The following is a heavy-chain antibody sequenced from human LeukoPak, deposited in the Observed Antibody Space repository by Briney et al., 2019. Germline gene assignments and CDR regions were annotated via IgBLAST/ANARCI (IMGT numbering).Heavy chain of an antibody. CDR2: IYPGDSDT. D-gene: IGHD6-6*01. CDR3: ARRGSSMAAFDF. CDR1: GYRFTTYW. V-gene: IGHV5-51*01. J-gene: IGHJ4*02. Sequence: PGESLKISFKGSGYRFTTYWIGWVRQMPGKGLEWMGIIYPGDSDTAYSPSFQGQVTISADKSISTAYLQWNSLKASDSAMYYCARRGSSMAAFDFWGQGTLVTVSS.